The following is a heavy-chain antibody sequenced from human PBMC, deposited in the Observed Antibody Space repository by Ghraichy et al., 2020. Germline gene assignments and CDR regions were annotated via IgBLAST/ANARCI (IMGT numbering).Heavy chain of an antibody. CDR1: GYSFASYW. Sequence: GESLNISCRGSGYSFASYWIAWVRQMPGKGLEWIGLIYPGDSDTRYSPSFQGQVTISVDKSISTAYLQWSSLKASDNAMYYCARRWQQLHLDYWGQGTLVTVSS. D-gene: IGHD1-26*01. CDR3: ARRWQQLHLDY. CDR2: IYPGDSDT. J-gene: IGHJ4*02. V-gene: IGHV5-51*01.